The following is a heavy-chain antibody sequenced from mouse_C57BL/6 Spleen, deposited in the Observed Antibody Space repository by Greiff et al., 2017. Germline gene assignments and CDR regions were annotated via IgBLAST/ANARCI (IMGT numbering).Heavy chain of an antibody. CDR1: GFTFSDFY. CDR2: SRNKANDYTT. V-gene: IGHV7-1*01. D-gene: IGHD2-4*01. CDR3: ARAYDYDGWYFDV. J-gene: IGHJ1*03. Sequence: EVMLVESGGGLVQSGRSLRLSCATSGFTFSDFYMEWVRQAPGKGLEWIAASRNKANDYTTEYSASVKGRFIVSRDTSQSILYLQMNALRAEDTAIYYCARAYDYDGWYFDVWGTGTTVTVSS.